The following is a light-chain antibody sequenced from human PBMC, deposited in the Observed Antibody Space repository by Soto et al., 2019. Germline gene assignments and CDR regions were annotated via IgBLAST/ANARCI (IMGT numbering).Light chain of an antibody. Sequence: QSVLTQPPSVSAAPGQKVTISCSGRSSNIGNNYVSWYQQLPGTAPKLLIYDNNKRPSGIPDLFSGSKSGTSATLGITGLQTGDEADYYCGTWDSSLSAGVFGGGTKVTVL. CDR1: SSNIGNNY. CDR3: GTWDSSLSAGV. J-gene: IGLJ2*01. CDR2: DNN. V-gene: IGLV1-51*01.